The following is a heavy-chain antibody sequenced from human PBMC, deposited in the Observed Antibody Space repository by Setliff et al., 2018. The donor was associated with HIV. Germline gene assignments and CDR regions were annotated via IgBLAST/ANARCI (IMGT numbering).Heavy chain of an antibody. Sequence: ASVKVSCKASGYTFTGYYMHWVRQAPGQGLEWMGWINPNGGGTNYAQKFQGRVTVTRDTSIATAYMELSRLRSDDTAVYFCARGVDSSGYGLQYWGQGTLVTVSS. CDR2: INPNGGGT. V-gene: IGHV1-2*02. J-gene: IGHJ4*02. D-gene: IGHD3-22*01. CDR1: GYTFTGYY. CDR3: ARGVDSSGYGLQY.